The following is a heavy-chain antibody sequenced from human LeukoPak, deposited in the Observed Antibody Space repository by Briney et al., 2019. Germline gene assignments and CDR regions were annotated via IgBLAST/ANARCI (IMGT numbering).Heavy chain of an antibody. V-gene: IGHV4-31*03. CDR3: ARLGVYYYYGMDV. Sequence: SETLSLTCTVSGGSISSGGYYWSWIRQHPGKGLEWIGYIYYSGSTYYNPSLKSRVTISVDTSKNQFSLKLSSVTAADTAVYYCARLGVYYYYGMDVWGQGTTVTVSS. J-gene: IGHJ6*02. CDR2: IYYSGST. CDR1: GGSISSGGYY. D-gene: IGHD3-10*01.